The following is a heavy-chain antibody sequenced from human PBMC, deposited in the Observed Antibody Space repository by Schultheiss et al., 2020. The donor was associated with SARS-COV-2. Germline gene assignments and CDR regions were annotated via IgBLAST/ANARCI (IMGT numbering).Heavy chain of an antibody. CDR2: IYYSGST. D-gene: IGHD3-16*02. V-gene: IGHV4-61*01. CDR3: ARDAASVIPYWYFDL. Sequence: SETLSLTCAVSGYSMRSGYYWGWIRQPPGKGLEWIGYIYYSGSTNYNPSLKSRVTISVDTSKNQFSLKLSSVTAADTAVYYCARDAASVIPYWYFDLWGRGTLVTVSS. J-gene: IGHJ2*01. CDR1: GYSMRSGYY.